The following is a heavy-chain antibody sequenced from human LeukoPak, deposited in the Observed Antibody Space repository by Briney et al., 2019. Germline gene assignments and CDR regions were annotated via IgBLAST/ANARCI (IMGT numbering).Heavy chain of an antibody. J-gene: IGHJ4*02. D-gene: IGHD4-23*01. CDR3: ARDRNSGKANYYYFDY. V-gene: IGHV1-46*01. CDR1: GYTFTSYY. Sequence: ASVKVSCKASGYTFTSYYMHWVRQATGQGLEWMGIINPSGGSTSYAQKFQGRVTMTRDMSTSTVYMELSSLRSEDTAVYYCARDRNSGKANYYYFDYWGQGTLVTVSS. CDR2: INPSGGST.